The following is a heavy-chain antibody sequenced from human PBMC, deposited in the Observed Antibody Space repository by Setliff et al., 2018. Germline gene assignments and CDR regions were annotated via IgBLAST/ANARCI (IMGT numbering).Heavy chain of an antibody. CDR1: GYSFPSYW. V-gene: IGHV5-51*01. D-gene: IGHD6-25*01. CDR2: IYPGDSHT. CDR3: ARLGRNNSAPPGDY. J-gene: IGHJ4*02. Sequence: GESLKISCKASGYSFPSYWIGWVRQVPGKGLEWMGIIYPGDSHTRYSPSFQGQVTISADKSILTAFLQWTYLKASDSAMYYCARLGRNNSAPPGDYRGQGTLVTVSS.